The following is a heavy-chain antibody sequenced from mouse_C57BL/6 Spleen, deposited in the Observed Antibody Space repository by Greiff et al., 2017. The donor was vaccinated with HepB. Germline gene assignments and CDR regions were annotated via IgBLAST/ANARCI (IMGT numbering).Heavy chain of an antibody. V-gene: IGHV2-9*01. Sequence: QVQLQQSGPGLVAPSQSLSITCTVSGFSLTSYGVDWVRQPPGKGLEWLGVIWGGGSTNYNSALMSRLSISKDNSKSQFFLKMNSLQTDDTAMYYCAKRERDYYGRDYAMDYWGQGTSVTVSS. CDR3: AKRERDYYGRDYAMDY. J-gene: IGHJ4*01. D-gene: IGHD1-1*01. CDR1: GFSLTSYG. CDR2: IWGGGST.